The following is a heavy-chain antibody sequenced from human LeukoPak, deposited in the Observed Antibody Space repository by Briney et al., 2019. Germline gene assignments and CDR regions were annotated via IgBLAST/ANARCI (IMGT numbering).Heavy chain of an antibody. J-gene: IGHJ4*02. CDR3: AKDSLDY. V-gene: IGHV3-48*03. CDR1: GFTFSSNE. CDR2: ISSSGGTM. Sequence: GGSLRLSCAASGFTFSSNEMNWVRQAPGKGLEWVSYISSSGGTMFYADSVKGRFTISRDNAKNSVCLQMNSLRAEDTAVFYCAKDSLDYWGQGTLVTVSS.